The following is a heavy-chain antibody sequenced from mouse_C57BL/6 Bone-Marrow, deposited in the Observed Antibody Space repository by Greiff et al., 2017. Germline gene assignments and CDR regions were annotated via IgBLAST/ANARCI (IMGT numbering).Heavy chain of an antibody. CDR3: TRYDYDGDAMDD. J-gene: IGHJ4*01. Sequence: EVKLVESGGGLVQPGGSLKLSCAASGFTFSDYGMAWVRQAPRKGPAWVAFISNLAYSIYYADTVTGRFTLSRENAKNTLYLEMSSLGSEDTAMYYCTRYDYDGDAMDDWGQGTTVTVSS. CDR2: ISNLAYSI. D-gene: IGHD2-4*01. V-gene: IGHV5-15*01. CDR1: GFTFSDYG.